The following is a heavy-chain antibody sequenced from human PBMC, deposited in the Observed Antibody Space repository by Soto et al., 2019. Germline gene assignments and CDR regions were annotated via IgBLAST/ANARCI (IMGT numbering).Heavy chain of an antibody. CDR2: ISSSSSTI. V-gene: IGHV3-48*01. CDR1: GFAFSSYN. Sequence: EVQLVESGGGLVQPGGSLRLSCAASGFAFSSYNMNWVRQAPGKGLEWVSYISSSSSTIYYADSVRGRFTISRDSAKNSLFLQMNSLRAEDTAVYYCAGACDIWGQGTMVTVSS. J-gene: IGHJ3*02. CDR3: AGACDI.